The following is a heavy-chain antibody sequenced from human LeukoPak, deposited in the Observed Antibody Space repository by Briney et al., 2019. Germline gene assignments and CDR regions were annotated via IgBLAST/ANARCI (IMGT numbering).Heavy chain of an antibody. V-gene: IGHV4-59*01. Sequence: NPSETLSLTCTVSGGSISSYYWSWIRQPPGKGLEWIGYIYYSGSTNYNPSLKSRVTISVDTSKNQFSLKLSSVTAADTAVYYCAREKWLAYYYYGMDVWGQGTTVTVSS. CDR1: GGSISSYY. CDR2: IYYSGST. D-gene: IGHD6-19*01. CDR3: AREKWLAYYYYGMDV. J-gene: IGHJ6*02.